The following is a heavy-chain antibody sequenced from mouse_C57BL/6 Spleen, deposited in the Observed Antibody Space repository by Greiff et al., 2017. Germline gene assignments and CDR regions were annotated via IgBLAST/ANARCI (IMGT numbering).Heavy chain of an antibody. Sequence: VQLQQSGPELVKPGASVKISCKASGYSFTGYYMNWVKQSPEKSLEWIGEINPSTGGTTYNQKFKAKATLTVDKSSSTAYMQLKSLTSEDSAVYYCARSQWRDMGYWGQGTSGTDSS. J-gene: IGHJ4*01. CDR2: INPSTGGT. V-gene: IGHV1-42*01. CDR1: GYSFTGYY. CDR3: ARSQWRDMGY.